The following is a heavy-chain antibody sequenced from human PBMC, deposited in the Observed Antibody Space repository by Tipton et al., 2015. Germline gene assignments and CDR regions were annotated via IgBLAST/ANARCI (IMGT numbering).Heavy chain of an antibody. V-gene: IGHV3-23*01. CDR3: AKDFNGYSYGLGFDK. J-gene: IGHJ4*02. Sequence: SLRLSCAASGFTFSSYAMSWVRQAPGKGLEWVSAISGSGGSRYYADSVKGRFTISRDNSKNTLYLQMNSLRAEDTAFYYCAKDFNGYSYGLGFDKWGQGTLVTVSS. D-gene: IGHD5-18*01. CDR1: GFTFSSYA. CDR2: ISGSGGSR.